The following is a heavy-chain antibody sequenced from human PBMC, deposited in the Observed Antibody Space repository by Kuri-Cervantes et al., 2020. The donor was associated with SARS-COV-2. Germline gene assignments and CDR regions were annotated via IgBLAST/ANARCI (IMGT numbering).Heavy chain of an antibody. CDR1: GSSVSSPNY. J-gene: IGHJ4*02. V-gene: IGHV4-38-2*02. Sequence: SETLSLTCTVSGSSVSSPNYWGWLRQPPGKGLEWIGSIYHSGTTYYNPSLKSRVTISLETSKNQFSLKLSSMTAADTAVYYCARSSMVASYFDYWGQGILVTVSS. D-gene: IGHD5-12*01. CDR3: ARSSMVASYFDY. CDR2: IYHSGTT.